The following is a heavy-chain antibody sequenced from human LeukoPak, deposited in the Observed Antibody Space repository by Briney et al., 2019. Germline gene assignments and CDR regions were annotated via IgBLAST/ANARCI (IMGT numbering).Heavy chain of an antibody. D-gene: IGHD6-19*01. V-gene: IGHV4-31*03. CDR3: ARDYSSGWSFDY. CDR1: GGSISTGAYY. CDR2: ISYTGNT. Sequence: SETLSLTCTVSGGSISTGAYYWGWIRQHPEKGLEWLGHISYTGNTYYNPSLKSRMTMSLDTSENQFSLRVSSVTAADTAVYYCARDYSSGWSFDYWGQGTLVTVSS. J-gene: IGHJ4*02.